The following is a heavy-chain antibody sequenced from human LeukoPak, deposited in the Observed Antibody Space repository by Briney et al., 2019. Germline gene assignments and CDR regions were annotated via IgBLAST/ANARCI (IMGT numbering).Heavy chain of an antibody. V-gene: IGHV4-38-2*01. CDR1: GYSISSGYY. Sequence: PSETLSLTCAVSGYSISSGYYWGWIRQPPGKGLEWIGSIYHSGSTYYNPSLKSRVTISVDTSKNQFSLKLSSVTAADTAVYYCARVGDRFVGAAIDYWGQGTLVTVSS. D-gene: IGHD1-26*01. CDR3: ARVGDRFVGAAIDY. J-gene: IGHJ4*02. CDR2: IYHSGST.